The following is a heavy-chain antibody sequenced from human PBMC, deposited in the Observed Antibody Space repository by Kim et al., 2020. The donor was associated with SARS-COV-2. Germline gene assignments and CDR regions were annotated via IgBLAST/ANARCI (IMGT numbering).Heavy chain of an antibody. CDR1: GGSVSSGSYY. D-gene: IGHD3-3*01. Sequence: SETLSLTCTVSGGSVSSGSYYWSWIRQPPGKGLEWIGYIYYSGSTNYNPSLKSRVTISVDTSKNQFSLKLSSVTAADTAVYYCARERATFGGINWFDPWGQGTLVTVSS. J-gene: IGHJ5*02. V-gene: IGHV4-61*01. CDR2: IYYSGST. CDR3: ARERATFGGINWFDP.